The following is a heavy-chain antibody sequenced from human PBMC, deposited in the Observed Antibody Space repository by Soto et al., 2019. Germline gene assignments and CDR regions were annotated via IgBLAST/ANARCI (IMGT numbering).Heavy chain of an antibody. CDR1: GRTFLSYA. CDR2: ISGGGAGT. V-gene: IGHV3-23*01. CDR3: AKGRKPDHDDGLCAFDS. Sequence: GALRLSFVVSGRTFLSYAMSWVRQAPGKGLEWVSGISGGGAGTYYADSVKGRLTISRDPYTTTLFLDMYSLGAEDTAIYYCAKGRKPDHDDGLCAFDSWGQGVLVTVSS. J-gene: IGHJ4*02. D-gene: IGHD3-3*01.